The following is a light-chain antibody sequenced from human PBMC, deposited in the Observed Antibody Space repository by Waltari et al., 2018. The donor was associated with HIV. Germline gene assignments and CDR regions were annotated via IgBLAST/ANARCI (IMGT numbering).Light chain of an antibody. J-gene: IGLJ2*01. Sequence: QSQLTQPPSISGAPGQRVAISCSGTSSKIGATFVYWYHQFPGMAHSFLIYRTVQRPSGIPDRVSSSKSGTSASLAISGLRAEDEADYYCATWDDRLSAWLFGGGTKLTVL. CDR2: RTV. V-gene: IGLV1-47*01. CDR3: ATWDDRLSAWL. CDR1: SSKIGATF.